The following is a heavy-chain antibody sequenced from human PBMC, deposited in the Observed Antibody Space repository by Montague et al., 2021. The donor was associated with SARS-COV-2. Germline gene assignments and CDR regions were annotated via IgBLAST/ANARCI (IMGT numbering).Heavy chain of an antibody. V-gene: IGHV3-33*01. Sequence: SLRLSCAASGFTFSSYGMHWVRQAPGKGLEWVAVIWYDGSNKYYADSVKGRFAISRDNSKNTLYLQMNSLRAEDTAVYYCARDSKSYYYGSFFRGGNYFDYWGQGTLVTVSS. J-gene: IGHJ4*02. CDR1: GFTFSSYG. CDR3: ARDSKSYYYGSFFRGGNYFDY. CDR2: IWYDGSNK. D-gene: IGHD3-10*01.